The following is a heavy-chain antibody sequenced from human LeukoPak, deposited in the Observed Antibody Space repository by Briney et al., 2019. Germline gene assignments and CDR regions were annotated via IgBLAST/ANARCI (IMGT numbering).Heavy chain of an antibody. CDR3: AAEAAYYYDSRDAFDV. D-gene: IGHD3-22*01. V-gene: IGHV1-58*01. Sequence: GTSVQVSCKASGFTFTSSAVQWVRQARGQRLEWIGWIVVGSDNTNYAQKFQERVTITRDMSTSLVYMELSSLRSEDTAVYYCAAEAAYYYDSRDAFDVWGQGTMVTVSS. CDR2: IVVGSDNT. J-gene: IGHJ3*01. CDR1: GFTFTSSA.